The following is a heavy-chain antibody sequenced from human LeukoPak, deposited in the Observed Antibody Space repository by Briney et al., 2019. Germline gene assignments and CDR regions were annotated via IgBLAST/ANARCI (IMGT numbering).Heavy chain of an antibody. J-gene: IGHJ4*02. D-gene: IGHD3-9*01. Sequence: GGSLRLSCAAYGFTFSSYWMQWVRQAPGKGLEWVAVISYDGSIKYYADSVKGRFTISRDNSKNTLYLQMDTLRAEDSAVYYCAKVYFDILTGYYRGPNFDYWGQGTLVTVSS. CDR1: GFTFSSYW. CDR2: ISYDGSIK. V-gene: IGHV3-30*18. CDR3: AKVYFDILTGYYRGPNFDY.